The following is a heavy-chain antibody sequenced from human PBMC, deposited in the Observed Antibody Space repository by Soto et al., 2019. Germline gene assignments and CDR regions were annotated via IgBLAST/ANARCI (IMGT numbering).Heavy chain of an antibody. CDR3: ARAADYYDSSGYLDY. D-gene: IGHD3-22*01. J-gene: IGHJ4*02. V-gene: IGHV4-4*02. CDR2: IYHSGST. Sequence: SETLSLTCAVSGGSISSSNWWSWVRQPPGKGLEWIGEIYHSGSTNYNPFLKSRVTISVDKSKNQFSLKLSSVTAADTAVYYCARAADYYDSSGYLDYWGQGTLVTVSS. CDR1: GGSISSSNW.